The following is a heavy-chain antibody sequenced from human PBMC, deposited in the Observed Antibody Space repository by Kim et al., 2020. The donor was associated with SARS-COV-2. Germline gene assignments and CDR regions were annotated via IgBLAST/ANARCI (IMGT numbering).Heavy chain of an antibody. CDR3: AREPYYYDSSGYFDY. CDR1: GFTFSSHW. Sequence: GGSLRLSCAASGFTFSSHWMSWVRQAPGKGLEWVANIKQDGSEKYYVDSVKGRFTISRDNAKNSLYLQMNSLRAEDTAVYYCAREPYYYDSSGYFDYWGQGTLVTVSS. J-gene: IGHJ4*02. D-gene: IGHD3-22*01. CDR2: IKQDGSEK. V-gene: IGHV3-7*01.